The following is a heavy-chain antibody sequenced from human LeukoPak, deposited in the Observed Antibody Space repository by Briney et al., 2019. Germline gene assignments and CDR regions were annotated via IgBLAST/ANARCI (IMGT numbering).Heavy chain of an antibody. Sequence: GASVKVSCKASGYAFTSYAMNWVRQAPGQGLEWMGWINTNTGSPTYAQGFTGRFVFSLDTSVSTAYLQISSLKAEDTAAYYCARGTTVNTKGMDVWGQGTTVTVSS. V-gene: IGHV7-4-1*02. J-gene: IGHJ6*02. CDR1: GYAFTSYA. CDR2: INTNTGSP. CDR3: ARGTTVNTKGMDV. D-gene: IGHD4-17*01.